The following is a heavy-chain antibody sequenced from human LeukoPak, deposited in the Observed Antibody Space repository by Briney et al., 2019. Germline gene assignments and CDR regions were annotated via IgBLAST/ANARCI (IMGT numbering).Heavy chain of an antibody. CDR2: ISGSGGST. D-gene: IGHD6-25*01. J-gene: IGHJ5*02. Sequence: GGSLRVSCAASGFTFSSYAMSWVRQAPGKGLEWVSAISGSGGSTYYADSVKGRFTISRDNSKNTLYLQMNSLRAEDTAVYYCARERGSSTGLTWGQGTLVTVSS. V-gene: IGHV3-23*01. CDR3: ARERGSSTGLT. CDR1: GFTFSSYA.